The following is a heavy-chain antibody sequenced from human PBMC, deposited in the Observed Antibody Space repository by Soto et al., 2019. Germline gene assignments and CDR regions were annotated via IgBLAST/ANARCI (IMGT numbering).Heavy chain of an antibody. J-gene: IGHJ4*02. CDR1: GGSFSGYY. D-gene: IGHD5-12*01. CDR3: ARGNSGPSDY. Sequence: SETLSLTCAVYGGSFSGYYWSWIRQPPGKGLEWIGEINHSGSANYNPSLKSRVTISVDTSKNQFSLKLSSVTAADTAVYYCARGNSGPSDYWGQGTLVTVSS. CDR2: INHSGSA. V-gene: IGHV4-34*01.